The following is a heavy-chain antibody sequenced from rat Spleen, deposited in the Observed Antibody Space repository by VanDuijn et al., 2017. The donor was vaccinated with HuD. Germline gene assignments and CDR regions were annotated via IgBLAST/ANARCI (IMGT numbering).Heavy chain of an antibody. CDR3: ARRHYGYTDYFDY. Sequence: EVQLVESGGGLVQPGRSMKLSCSALGFTFSNSYMAWVRQAPTKGLEWVASISTGGGNTYYRDSVKGRFTISRDNTKSTLSLQMDSLRSEDTATYYCARRHYGYTDYFDYWGQGVMVTVSS. V-gene: IGHV5-25*01. CDR1: GFTFSNSY. D-gene: IGHD1-9*01. J-gene: IGHJ2*01. CDR2: ISTGGGNT.